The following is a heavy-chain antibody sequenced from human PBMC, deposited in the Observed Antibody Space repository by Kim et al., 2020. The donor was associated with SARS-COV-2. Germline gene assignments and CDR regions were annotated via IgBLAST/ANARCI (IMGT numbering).Heavy chain of an antibody. Sequence: GGSLRLSCAASGFTFSFYAMAWVRQAPGKGLEWVSLISGIGGRTYYADSGKGRITITRENSKNTLTLQLNSLSAEDPAIYYCATGRRSDTAEYFDHWGQGILVPVSS. D-gene: IGHD1-26*01. J-gene: IGHJ1*01. CDR1: GFTFSFYA. CDR2: ISGIGGRT. CDR3: ATGRRSDTAEYFDH. V-gene: IGHV3-23*01.